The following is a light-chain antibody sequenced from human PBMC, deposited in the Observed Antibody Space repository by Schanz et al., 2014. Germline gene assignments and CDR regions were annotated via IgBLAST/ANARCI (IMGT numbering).Light chain of an antibody. CDR1: QNISRW. V-gene: IGKV1-5*01. CDR3: QQYNPYSYT. Sequence: DIQMTQSPSTLSASVGDRVTMTCRASQNISRWLAWYQQKPGKAPKILIFDASSLETGAPSRFSGSGSGTEFTLTVTSLQPDDFATYYCQQYNPYSYTFGQGTKLEI. CDR2: DAS. J-gene: IGKJ2*01.